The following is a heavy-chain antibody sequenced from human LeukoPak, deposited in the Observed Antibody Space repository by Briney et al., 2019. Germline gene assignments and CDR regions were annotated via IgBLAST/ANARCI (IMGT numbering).Heavy chain of an antibody. CDR1: GFTFSNTN. J-gene: IGHJ4*02. D-gene: IGHD2-8*01. Sequence: GGSLRLSCAASGFTFSNTNMNWVRQAPGKGLKWVSFISASSNYIYYKDSVKGRFTISRDNAQNSLYLQMNSLRAEDTAVYFCARVVNGYVDYWGQGTLVTVSS. V-gene: IGHV3-21*06. CDR2: ISASSNYI. CDR3: ARVVNGYVDY.